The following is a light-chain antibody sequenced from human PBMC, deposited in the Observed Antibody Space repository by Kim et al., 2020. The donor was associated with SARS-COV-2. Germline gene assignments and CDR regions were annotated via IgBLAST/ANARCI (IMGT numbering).Light chain of an antibody. J-gene: IGKJ4*01. V-gene: IGKV1-33*01. CDR3: QQYDNLPPLT. CDR1: QDSSNY. Sequence: SGGDRVTITCQASQDSSNYLNWYQQKPGKAPKLLIYDASNLETGVPSRFSGSGSGTDFTFTISSLQPEDIATYYCQQYDNLPPLTFGGGTKVDIK. CDR2: DAS.